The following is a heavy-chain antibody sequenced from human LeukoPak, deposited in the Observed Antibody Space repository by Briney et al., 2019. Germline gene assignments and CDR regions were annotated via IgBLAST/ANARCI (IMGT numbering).Heavy chain of an antibody. J-gene: IGHJ4*02. CDR2: INPNSGGT. V-gene: IGHV1-2*02. CDR3: ARGRRWDQLLSLLGY. Sequence: ASVKVSCKASGYSFTDKYMHWVRQAPGQGLEWMGWINPNSGGTNYAQKFQGRVTMTRDTSISTAYMELSRLRSDDTAVYYCARGRRWDQLLSLLGYWGQGTLVTVSS. CDR1: GYSFTDKY. D-gene: IGHD2-2*01.